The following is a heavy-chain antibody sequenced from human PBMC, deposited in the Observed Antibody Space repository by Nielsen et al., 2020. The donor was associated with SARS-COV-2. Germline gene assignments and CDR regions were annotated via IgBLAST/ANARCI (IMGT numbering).Heavy chain of an antibody. V-gene: IGHV3-23*01. Sequence: GGSLRLSCVVSGFTISTYGMSWVRQAPGKGLEWVSAISSITYYADSVNGRFTVSRDNSKNTLYLQMNSLRAEDTAVYYCAKRSGYTSGWYGDYWGQGTLVTVSS. CDR3: AKRSGYTSGWYGDY. CDR2: ISSIT. J-gene: IGHJ4*02. CDR1: GFTISTYG. D-gene: IGHD6-19*01.